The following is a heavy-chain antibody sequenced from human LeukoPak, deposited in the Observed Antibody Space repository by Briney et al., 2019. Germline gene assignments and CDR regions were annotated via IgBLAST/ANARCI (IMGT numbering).Heavy chain of an antibody. Sequence: GGSLRLSCAASGFTFSSYEMNWVRQAPGKALEWVSSITSSGTYIFYADSVKGRFTISRDNAKNSLYLQMNSLGPEDTAVYYCARARHRWLQSPYYFDYWGQGTLVTVSS. V-gene: IGHV3-21*01. J-gene: IGHJ4*02. CDR2: ITSSGTYI. CDR1: GFTFSSYE. CDR3: ARARHRWLQSPYYFDY. D-gene: IGHD5-24*01.